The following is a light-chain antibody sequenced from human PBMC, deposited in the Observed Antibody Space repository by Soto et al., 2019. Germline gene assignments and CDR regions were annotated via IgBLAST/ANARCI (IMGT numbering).Light chain of an antibody. CDR1: SSDVGGYNY. Sequence: QSALTQPASVSGSPGQSITISCTGTSSDVGGYNYVSWYQQHPGKAPKLMNYEVSNRPLGVSNRFSGSKSGNTASLTISGLQAEDEADYYCTSYTSSSTLDVFGTGTKVTVL. J-gene: IGLJ1*01. V-gene: IGLV2-14*01. CDR2: EVS. CDR3: TSYTSSSTLDV.